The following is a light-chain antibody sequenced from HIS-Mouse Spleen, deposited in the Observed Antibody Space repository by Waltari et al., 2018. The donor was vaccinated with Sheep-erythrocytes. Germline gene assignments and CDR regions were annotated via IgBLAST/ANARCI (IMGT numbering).Light chain of an antibody. CDR3: CSYAGSYNHV. Sequence: QSALTQPRSVSGSPGQSVTISCTGTSSDVGGLNYVSCYQQHPVKAPKPMIYDVSKRPSGVPDRFSGSKSGNTASLTISGLQAEDEADYYCCSYAGSYNHVFATGTKVTVL. V-gene: IGLV2-11*01. CDR2: DVS. J-gene: IGLJ1*01. CDR1: SSDVGGLNY.